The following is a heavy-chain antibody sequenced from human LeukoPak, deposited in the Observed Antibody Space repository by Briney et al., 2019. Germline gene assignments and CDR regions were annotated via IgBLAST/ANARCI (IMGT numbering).Heavy chain of an antibody. V-gene: IGHV3-48*01. J-gene: IGHJ4*02. Sequence: GGSLRLSCAASGFTFSSYSMNWVRQAPGKGLEWVSYISSSSSTIYCADSVKGRFTISRDNAKNSLYLQMNSLRAEDTAVYYCARLQSFYGDPAEDWGQGTLVTVSS. CDR1: GFTFSSYS. CDR3: ARLQSFYGDPAED. CDR2: ISSSSSTI. D-gene: IGHD4-17*01.